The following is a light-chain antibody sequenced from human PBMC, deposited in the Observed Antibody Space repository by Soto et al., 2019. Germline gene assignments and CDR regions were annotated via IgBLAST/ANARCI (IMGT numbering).Light chain of an antibody. V-gene: IGLV2-18*02. J-gene: IGLJ1*01. Sequence: QSALTQPPSVSGSPGQSVAISRTGSSSDVGSNNRVSWYHQPPGTAPKLIIYDVTNRPSGVPDRFSGSKSGNTASLTISGLQAEDEADYYCSSYTTSNTYVFGTGTKLTVL. CDR2: DVT. CDR1: SSDVGSNNR. CDR3: SSYTTSNTYV.